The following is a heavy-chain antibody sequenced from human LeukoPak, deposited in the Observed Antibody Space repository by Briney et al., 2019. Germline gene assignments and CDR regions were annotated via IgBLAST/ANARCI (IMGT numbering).Heavy chain of an antibody. Sequence: PGGSLRLSCAASGFTFSSYWMSWVRQAPGKGLEWVANIKQDGSENYYVDSVKGRFTISRDNAQNSLYLQMNSLRAEDTAVYYCAKGDVSVTREFDYWGQGTLVTVSS. CDR2: IKQDGSEN. CDR3: AKGDVSVTREFDY. D-gene: IGHD7-27*01. CDR1: GFTFSSYW. V-gene: IGHV3-7*01. J-gene: IGHJ4*02.